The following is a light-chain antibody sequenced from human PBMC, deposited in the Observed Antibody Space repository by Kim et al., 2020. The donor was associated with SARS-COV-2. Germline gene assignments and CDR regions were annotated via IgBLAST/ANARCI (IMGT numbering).Light chain of an antibody. CDR3: QQYNIWPRT. Sequence: VSPGERATLSCRASQSVGSNLAWYQQKPGQAPRLLIYGASTRATGIPARFSGSGSGTEFTLTISSLQSEDFAVYYCQQYNIWPRTFGQGTKVDIK. CDR1: QSVGSN. CDR2: GAS. V-gene: IGKV3-15*01. J-gene: IGKJ1*01.